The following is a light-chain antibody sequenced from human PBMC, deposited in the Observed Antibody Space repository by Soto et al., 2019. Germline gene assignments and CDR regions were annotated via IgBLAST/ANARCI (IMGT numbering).Light chain of an antibody. CDR2: DVS. CDR3: SSYTTSSFVV. J-gene: IGLJ2*01. Sequence: QSALTQPASVSGSPGQSITISCTGTSSDVGGYNYVSWYQQHPGKAPKLIIFDVSDRPSGTSNRFSGSKSGNTASLTISGLRDEDEADYFCSSYTTSSFVVFGGGTKVTVL. V-gene: IGLV2-14*03. CDR1: SSDVGGYNY.